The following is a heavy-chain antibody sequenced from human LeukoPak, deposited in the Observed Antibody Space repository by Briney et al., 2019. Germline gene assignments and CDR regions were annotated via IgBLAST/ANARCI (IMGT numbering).Heavy chain of an antibody. Sequence: SVKVSCKASGGTFSRYAISWVRQAPGQGLEWMGGIIPIFGTANYAQKFQGRVTITTDESTSTAYMELSSLRSEDTAVYYCARGDLGYCSSTSCYPFDYWGQGTLVTVSS. CDR3: ARGDLGYCSSTSCYPFDY. CDR2: IIPIFGTA. D-gene: IGHD2-2*01. CDR1: GGTFSRYA. V-gene: IGHV1-69*05. J-gene: IGHJ4*02.